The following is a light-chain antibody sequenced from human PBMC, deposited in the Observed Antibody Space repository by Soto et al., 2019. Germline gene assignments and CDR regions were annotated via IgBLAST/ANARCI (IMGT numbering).Light chain of an antibody. J-gene: IGLJ2*01. V-gene: IGLV7-46*01. CDR3: LLSYSGARV. CDR2: DTN. CDR1: TGAVTSGHY. Sequence: QTLVTQEPSLTVSPGGTVTLTCGSSTGAVTSGHYPYWFQQKPGQAPRTLIYDTNNKHSWTPARFSGSLLGGKAALTLSGAQPEDEAEYYCLLSYSGARVFGGGTKLTVL.